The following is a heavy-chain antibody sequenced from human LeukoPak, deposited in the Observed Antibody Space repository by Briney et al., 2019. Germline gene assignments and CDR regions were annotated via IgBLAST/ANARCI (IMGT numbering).Heavy chain of an antibody. Sequence: PSETLSLTCTVSGGSISGYYWSWIRQPAGEGLEWIGRIYSSGSTNYNPSLKSRVTMSVDTSRNRFSLKLTSVTAADTGVYYCARMYSGTYGGIDYWGQGSLVTVSS. V-gene: IGHV4-4*07. CDR2: IYSSGST. CDR1: GGSISGYY. J-gene: IGHJ4*02. CDR3: ARMYSGTYGGIDY. D-gene: IGHD1-26*01.